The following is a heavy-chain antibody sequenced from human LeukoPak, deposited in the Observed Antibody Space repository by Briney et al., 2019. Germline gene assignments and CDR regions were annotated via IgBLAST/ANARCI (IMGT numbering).Heavy chain of an antibody. J-gene: IGHJ3*02. D-gene: IGHD3-22*01. CDR3: ARDLYYYDSGASFDDTFDI. Sequence: GASVKVSCKASGYSFTSYGISWVRQAPGQGLEWAGWISPYNGDTNYAQKLQGRVTMTTDTSTSTAYMDLRSLRSDDTAVYYCARDLYYYDSGASFDDTFDIWGRGTTVTVSS. CDR2: ISPYNGDT. CDR1: GYSFTSYG. V-gene: IGHV1-18*01.